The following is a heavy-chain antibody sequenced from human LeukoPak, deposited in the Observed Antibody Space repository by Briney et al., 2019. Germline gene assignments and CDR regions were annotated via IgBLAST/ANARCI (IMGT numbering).Heavy chain of an antibody. Sequence: GGSLRLSCAASGFTFSTYWMTWVRQSPGKGLDWVANIKPDGCETNYLDSVKGRFTISRDNARDSLFLEMNNLRVDDTAVYYCARDGGELWPLDEWGQGILVTVSS. CDR2: IKPDGCET. V-gene: IGHV3-7*01. CDR1: GFTFSTYW. CDR3: ARDGGELWPLDE. J-gene: IGHJ4*02. D-gene: IGHD3-10*01.